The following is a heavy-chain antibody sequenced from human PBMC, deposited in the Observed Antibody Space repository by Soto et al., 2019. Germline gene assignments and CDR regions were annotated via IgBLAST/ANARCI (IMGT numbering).Heavy chain of an antibody. CDR2: ISGSGGST. CDR3: ANYYCSSTSCYTNIHGGYYYYYGMDV. V-gene: IGHV3-23*01. J-gene: IGHJ6*04. D-gene: IGHD2-2*02. Sequence: GGSLRLSCAASGFTFSSYAMSWVRQAPGNGLEWVSAISGSGGSTYYADSVKGRFTIARDNSKNTLYLQMKSLGADDTAVYYCANYYCSSTSCYTNIHGGYYYYYGMDVWGKGTTVTVSS. CDR1: GFTFSSYA.